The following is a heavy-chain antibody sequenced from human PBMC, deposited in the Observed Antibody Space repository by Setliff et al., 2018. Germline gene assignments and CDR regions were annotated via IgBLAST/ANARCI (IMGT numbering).Heavy chain of an antibody. CDR2: IYTSGGT. J-gene: IGHJ4*02. V-gene: IGHV4-4*08. CDR3: ARELGLRAPFDF. Sequence: SETLSLTCNVSGDSMNDNHWTWIRQPPGKGLEWIGYIYTSGGTNYNPSLKSRVTISVDMSKNQFSLKLSSVIAADTAVYYCARELGLRAPFDFWGQGILVTVSS. CDR1: GDSMNDNH. D-gene: IGHD4-17*01.